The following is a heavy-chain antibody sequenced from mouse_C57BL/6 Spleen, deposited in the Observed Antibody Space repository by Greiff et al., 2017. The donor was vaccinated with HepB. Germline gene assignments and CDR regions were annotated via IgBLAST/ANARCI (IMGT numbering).Heavy chain of an antibody. CDR3: ARDQVPYYYGSSLQAMDY. D-gene: IGHD1-1*01. Sequence: EVHLVESGGGLVKPGGSLKLSCAASGFTFSSYAMSWVRQTPEKRLEWVATISDGGSYTYYPDNVKGRFTISRDNAKNNLYLQMSHLKSEDTSMYYCARDQVPYYYGSSLQAMDYWGQGTSVTVSS. V-gene: IGHV5-4*01. J-gene: IGHJ4*01. CDR1: GFTFSSYA. CDR2: ISDGGSYT.